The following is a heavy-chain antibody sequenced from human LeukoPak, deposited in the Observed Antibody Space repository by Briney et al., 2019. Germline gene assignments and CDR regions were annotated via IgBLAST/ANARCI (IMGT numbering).Heavy chain of an antibody. J-gene: IGHJ4*02. CDR1: GFTFSSYE. D-gene: IGHD3-22*01. CDR2: IWYDGSNK. Sequence: GGSLRLSCSASGFTFSSYEMNWVRQAPGKGLEWVAVIWYDGSNKYYADSVKGRFTISRDNSKNTLYLQMNSLRAEDTAVYYCARDLDYDSFWGQGTLVTVSS. CDR3: ARDLDYDSF. V-gene: IGHV3-33*08.